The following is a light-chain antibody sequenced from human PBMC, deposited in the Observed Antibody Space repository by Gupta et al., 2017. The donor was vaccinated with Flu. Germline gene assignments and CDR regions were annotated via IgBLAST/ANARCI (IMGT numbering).Light chain of an antibody. Sequence: SSELTQDTAWSVSLGQTVRITCQGDSLRNFYASWYQQKQGQAPVLVIYAKNIRPSGIPDRFSGSSSGNTASLTITGAQAEDEADYYCTSRDSTDNHQAVFGGGTKLPVL. CDR2: AKN. CDR1: SLRNFY. V-gene: IGLV3-19*01. J-gene: IGLJ2*01. CDR3: TSRDSTDNHQAV.